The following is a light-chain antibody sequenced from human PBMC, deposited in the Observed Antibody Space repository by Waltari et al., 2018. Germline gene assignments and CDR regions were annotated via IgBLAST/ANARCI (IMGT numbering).Light chain of an antibody. Sequence: LVLTQSPSASASLGASVKLTCTLSRGHSSNVIAWHQQQTEKGPRFLMKVKSDGSQSKGDKIPDRCSGSGAGAEHYLTISSLQSEDEADYYCQTGGHGTWVLGGGTKLTVL. J-gene: IGLJ3*02. CDR1: RGHSSNV. V-gene: IGLV4-69*01. CDR3: QTGGHGTWV. CDR2: VKSDGSQ.